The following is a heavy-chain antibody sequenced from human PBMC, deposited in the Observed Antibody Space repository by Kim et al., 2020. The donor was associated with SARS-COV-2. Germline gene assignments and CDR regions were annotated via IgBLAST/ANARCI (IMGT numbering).Heavy chain of an antibody. CDR1: GFNFNNFG. V-gene: IGHV3-30*03. J-gene: IGHJ1*01. D-gene: IGHD3-9*01. Sequence: GGSLRLSCAASGFNFNNFGMHWVRQAPGKGLEWVALTSYEGSNKYYADSVKGRFTISRDSSKNTLYLQMNSLRLEDTSVYYCVRDRRNYITIFWGQ. CDR3: VRDRRNYITIF. CDR2: TSYEGSNK.